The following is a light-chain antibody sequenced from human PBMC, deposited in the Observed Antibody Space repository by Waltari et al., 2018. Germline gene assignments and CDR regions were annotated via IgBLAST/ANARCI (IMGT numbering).Light chain of an antibody. V-gene: IGKV1D-12*01. Sequence: DIQLTQSPSSVSASVGDRVTITCRASQGIRSSLPWYQQTPGKPPKLLIFAASGLQSGVPSRFSGSESGSEFTLTISSLLPEDSATYYCQQAVSFPWTFGQGTKVEIK. CDR3: QQAVSFPWT. CDR2: AAS. J-gene: IGKJ1*01. CDR1: QGIRSS.